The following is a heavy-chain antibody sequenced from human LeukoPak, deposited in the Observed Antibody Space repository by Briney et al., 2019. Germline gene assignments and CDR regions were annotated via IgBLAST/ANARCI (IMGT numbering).Heavy chain of an antibody. V-gene: IGHV4-4*02. J-gene: IGHJ4*02. D-gene: IGHD3-22*01. CDR2: IYHSGST. Sequence: SGTLSLTCAVSGGSISSSNWWSWVRQPPGKGLEWIGEIYHSGSTNYNPSLKSRVTISVDKSKNQFSLKLSSVTAADTAVYYCAREGYYYDSSGYYFLDYWGQGTLVTVSS. CDR3: AREGYYYDSSGYYFLDY. CDR1: GGSISSSNW.